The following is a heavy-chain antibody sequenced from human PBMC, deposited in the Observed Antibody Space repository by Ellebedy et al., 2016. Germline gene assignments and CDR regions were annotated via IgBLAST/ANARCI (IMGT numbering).Heavy chain of an antibody. J-gene: IGHJ4*02. CDR3: ARGGPSTTWDPLEN. D-gene: IGHD6-13*01. CDR1: GFTSGSHS. V-gene: IGHV3-21*05. Sequence: GGSLRLXXAASGFTSGSHSMNWVRQAPGKGLEWMSYISNRGDYIFYADSVRGRFTISRDNAKASLYLQMDSLRAEDTAVYYCARGGPSTTWDPLENWGRGTLVTVSS. CDR2: ISNRGDYI.